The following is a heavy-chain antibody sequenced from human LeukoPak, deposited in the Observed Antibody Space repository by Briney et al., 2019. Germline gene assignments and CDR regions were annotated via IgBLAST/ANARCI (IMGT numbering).Heavy chain of an antibody. V-gene: IGHV1-2*02. J-gene: IGHJ4*02. CDR3: ASSPYDSSGYTR. D-gene: IGHD3-22*01. CDR1: GYTFTGYY. Sequence: ASVKVSCKASGYTFTGYYMHWVRQAPGQGLEWMGWINPNSGGTNYAQKFQGRVTMTRDTSISTAYMELSRPRSDDTAVYYCASSPYDSSGYTRWGQGTLVTVSS. CDR2: INPNSGGT.